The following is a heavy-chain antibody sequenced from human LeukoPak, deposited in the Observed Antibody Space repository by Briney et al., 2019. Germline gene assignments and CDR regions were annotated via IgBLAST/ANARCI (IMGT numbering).Heavy chain of an antibody. CDR3: SRDRHCIGSTCYGL. Sequence: PGGSLRLSCTASGFTFRDYYVTWIRQAPGKGLEWVSYIRSTGSSTAYADSVKGRFAISRDNAKNSLYLQMNGLRVEDTAVYYCSRDRHCIGSTCYGLWGQGTRVTVSS. D-gene: IGHD2-2*01. CDR1: GFTFRDYY. CDR2: IRSTGSST. V-gene: IGHV3-11*04. J-gene: IGHJ4*02.